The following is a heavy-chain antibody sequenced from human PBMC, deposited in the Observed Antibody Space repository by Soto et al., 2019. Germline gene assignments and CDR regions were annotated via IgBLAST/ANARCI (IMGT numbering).Heavy chain of an antibody. CDR1: GGSISSYY. J-gene: IGHJ4*02. D-gene: IGHD4-17*01. Sequence: SETLSLTCTVSGGSISSYYWSWIRQPPGKGLEWIGYIYYSGSTNYNPSLKSRVTISVDTSKNQFSLKLSSVTAADTAVYYCARVLASDYGDYVSPSEIDYWGQGTLVTVSS. CDR3: ARVLASDYGDYVSPSEIDY. V-gene: IGHV4-59*08. CDR2: IYYSGST.